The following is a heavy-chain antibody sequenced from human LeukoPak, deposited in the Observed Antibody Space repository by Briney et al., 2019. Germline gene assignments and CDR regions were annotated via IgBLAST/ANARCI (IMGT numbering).Heavy chain of an antibody. CDR2: IKEDGSDK. J-gene: IGHJ2*01. V-gene: IGHV3-7*01. CDR1: GFTFNTYW. CDR3: AGDTYRFFDL. Sequence: PGGSLRLSCTASGFTFNTYWMGWVRQAPGKGLEWVADIKEDGSDKYSVDSVKGRFTISRDNTKNSLYLHMDSLRAEDTAVYYCAGDTYRFFDLWGRGTLVTVSS.